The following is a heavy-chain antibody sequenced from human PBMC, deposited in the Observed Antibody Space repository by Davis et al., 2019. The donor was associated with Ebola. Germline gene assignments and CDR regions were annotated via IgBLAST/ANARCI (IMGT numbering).Heavy chain of an antibody. CDR2: IYYSGST. CDR1: GGSISSYY. Sequence: PSETLSLTCTVSGGSISSYYWSWIRQPPGKGLEWIGYIYYSGSTNYNPSLKSRVTISVDTSKNQFSLKLSSVTAADTAVYYCARGGWWFGEFRHYYYGMDVWGQGTTVTVSS. J-gene: IGHJ6*02. D-gene: IGHD3-10*01. CDR3: ARGGWWFGEFRHYYYGMDV. V-gene: IGHV4-59*01.